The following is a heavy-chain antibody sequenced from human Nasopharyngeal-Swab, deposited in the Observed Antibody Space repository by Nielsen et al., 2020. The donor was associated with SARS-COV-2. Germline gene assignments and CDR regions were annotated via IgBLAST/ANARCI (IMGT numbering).Heavy chain of an antibody. J-gene: IGHJ4*02. CDR3: AKIASGTSNYFDY. CDR2: ISWNSGSI. Sequence: SLKISCAASGFTFDDYAMHWVRQDPGKGLEWVSGISWNSGSIGYADSVKGRFTISRDNAKNSLYLQMNSLRAEDTALYYCAKIASGTSNYFDYWGQGTLVTVSS. V-gene: IGHV3-9*01. CDR1: GFTFDDYA. D-gene: IGHD1-1*01.